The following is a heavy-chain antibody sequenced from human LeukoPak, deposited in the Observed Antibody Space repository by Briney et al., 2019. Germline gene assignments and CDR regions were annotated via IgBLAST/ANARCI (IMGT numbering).Heavy chain of an antibody. Sequence: PGRSLRLSCAASEFTFSAYAMHWVRQAPGKGLEWVAGMWYDGSNKYYADSVKGRFTISRDNSKDTLYLQMNSLRAEDTSVYYCTRADWEVYDSPLGYFDYWGQGTLVTVSS. CDR3: TRADWEVYDSPLGYFDY. CDR2: MWYDGSNK. J-gene: IGHJ4*02. D-gene: IGHD3-3*01. V-gene: IGHV3-33*01. CDR1: EFTFSAYA.